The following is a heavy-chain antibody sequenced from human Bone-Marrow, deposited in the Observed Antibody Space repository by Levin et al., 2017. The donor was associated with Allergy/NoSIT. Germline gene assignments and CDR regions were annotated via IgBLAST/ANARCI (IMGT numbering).Heavy chain of an antibody. V-gene: IGHV3-7*01. CDR1: GFTFSTYW. D-gene: IGHD2-2*03. Sequence: PGGSLRLSCAASGFTFSTYWMNWVRQAPGKGLEWVANMKQDGSEKYYVDSVKGRFTISRDNAKKSLYLQMNSLRAEDTAVYYCARDKYGYCSKSSCRYFYYGMDVWGQGTAVTVSS. CDR2: MKQDGSEK. J-gene: IGHJ6*02. CDR3: ARDKYGYCSKSSCRYFYYGMDV.